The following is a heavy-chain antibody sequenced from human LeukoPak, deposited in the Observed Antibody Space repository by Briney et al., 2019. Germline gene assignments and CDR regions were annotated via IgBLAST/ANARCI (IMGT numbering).Heavy chain of an antibody. J-gene: IGHJ6*03. CDR1: GFTFSSYG. D-gene: IGHD2-2*01. CDR2: IWYDGSNK. Sequence: GGSLRLSCAASGFTFSSYGMHWVRQAPGKGLEWVVVIWYDGSNKYYADSVKGRFTISRDNSKNTLYLQMNSLRAEDTAVYYCARGTYQLLSTYYYMDVWGKGTTVTVSS. CDR3: ARGTYQLLSTYYYMDV. V-gene: IGHV3-33*01.